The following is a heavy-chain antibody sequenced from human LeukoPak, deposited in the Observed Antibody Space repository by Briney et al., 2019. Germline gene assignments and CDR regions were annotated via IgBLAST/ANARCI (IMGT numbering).Heavy chain of an antibody. D-gene: IGHD2-15*01. V-gene: IGHV3-48*03. CDR3: ATLRVVVAATPFDY. J-gene: IGHJ4*02. CDR1: GFTFSSYE. CDR2: ISSSGSTI. Sequence: GGSLRLSCAASGFTFSSYEMNWVRQAPGKGLEWVSYISSSGSTIYYADSVKGRFTISRDNAKNSLYLQMNSLRAEDTAVYYCATLRVVVAATPFDYWGQGTLVTVSS.